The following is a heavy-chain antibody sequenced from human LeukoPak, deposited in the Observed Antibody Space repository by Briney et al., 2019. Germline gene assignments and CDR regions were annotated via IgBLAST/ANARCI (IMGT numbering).Heavy chain of an antibody. Sequence: GGSLRLSCAASGFTFSSYAMTWVRQAPGKGLEWVASIDAGGGDTYHSDSVKGRFTISRDNSMNTLYLQMNSLRADDTAVYYCGRKPQYWLVRGDGVDVWGQGTTVTVSS. D-gene: IGHD6-19*01. CDR1: GFTFSSYA. CDR2: IDAGGGDT. CDR3: GRKPQYWLVRGDGVDV. J-gene: IGHJ6*01. V-gene: IGHV3-23*01.